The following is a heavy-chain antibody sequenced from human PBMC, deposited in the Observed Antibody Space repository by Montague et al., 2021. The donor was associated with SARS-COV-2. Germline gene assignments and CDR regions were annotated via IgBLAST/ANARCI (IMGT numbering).Heavy chain of an antibody. D-gene: IGHD4-23*01. Sequence: SETLSLTCSVSGGSVSSGNWYWSRLRPRQGKGLYGIVSIYYSGSTHYNPSLKSRVTISVDTSKNQFSLKLSSVTAADTAVYYCARSGDYGGPRFDYWGQGTLVSVSS. CDR3: ARSGDYGGPRFDY. J-gene: IGHJ4*02. V-gene: IGHV4-39*01. CDR2: IYYSGST. CDR1: GGSVSSGNWY.